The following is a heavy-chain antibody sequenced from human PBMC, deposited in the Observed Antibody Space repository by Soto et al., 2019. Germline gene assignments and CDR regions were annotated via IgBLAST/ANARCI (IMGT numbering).Heavy chain of an antibody. CDR3: ARGDYYGSGSYPESYFDY. D-gene: IGHD3-10*01. CDR1: GFSFSNYA. CDR2: ISYDGTDE. Sequence: GGSLRLSCAASGFSFSNYAMHWVRQAPGKGLEWVAVISYDGTDEYYSDSVKGRYTISRDAPQNKLSLQMNSLRPEDSAVYHCARGDYYGSGSYPESYFDYWGQGTLVTVSS. V-gene: IGHV3-30-3*01. J-gene: IGHJ4*02.